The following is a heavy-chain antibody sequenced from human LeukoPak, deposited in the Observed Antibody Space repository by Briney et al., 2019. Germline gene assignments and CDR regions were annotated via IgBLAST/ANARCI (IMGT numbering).Heavy chain of an antibody. V-gene: IGHV3-23*01. D-gene: IGHD2-2*01. Sequence: GGSLRPSCGASGFTFRSYAMIWVREAPGKGLEGVSALSGRGGSTYYADSVKGRFTISRDNAKNSLYLQMNNLRAEDTAVYYCARGPTVSIGDCSSSSCQADYWGQGTLVTVSS. J-gene: IGHJ4*02. CDR1: GFTFRSYA. CDR2: LSGRGGST. CDR3: ARGPTVSIGDCSSSSCQADY.